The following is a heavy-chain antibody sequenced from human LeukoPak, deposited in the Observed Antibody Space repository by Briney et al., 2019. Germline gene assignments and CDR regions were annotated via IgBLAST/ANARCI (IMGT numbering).Heavy chain of an antibody. D-gene: IGHD1-26*01. Sequence: PGGSLRLYCAASGFTFSSYAMSWVRQAPGKGLEWVSAISGSGGSTYYADSVKGRFTISRDNSKNTLYLQMNSLRAEDTAVYYCAKDGRGSYGYYYHYMDVWGKGTTVTVSS. CDR3: AKDGRGSYGYYYHYMDV. J-gene: IGHJ6*03. CDR2: ISGSGGST. CDR1: GFTFSSYA. V-gene: IGHV3-23*01.